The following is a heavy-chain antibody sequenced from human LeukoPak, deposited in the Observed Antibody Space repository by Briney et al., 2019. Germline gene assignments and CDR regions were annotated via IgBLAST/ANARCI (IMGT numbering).Heavy chain of an antibody. D-gene: IGHD3-10*01. Sequence: PGGSLRLSCAASGFTFSSYAMSWVRQAPGKGLEWVSAISDSGGSTYYADSVKGRFTISRDNSKNTLYLQMNSLRAEDTAVYYCAKALLLWFGELFFDYWGQGTLVTVSS. CDR3: AKALLLWFGELFFDY. V-gene: IGHV3-23*01. J-gene: IGHJ4*02. CDR1: GFTFSSYA. CDR2: ISDSGGST.